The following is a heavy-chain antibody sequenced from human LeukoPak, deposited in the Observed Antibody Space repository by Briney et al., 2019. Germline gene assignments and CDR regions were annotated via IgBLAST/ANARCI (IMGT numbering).Heavy chain of an antibody. J-gene: IGHJ4*02. V-gene: IGHV3-23*01. D-gene: IGHD3-10*01. CDR3: AKGGLGGYDY. CDR1: GFNVGTNY. CDR2: ISGSGGST. Sequence: PGGSLRLSCAASGFNVGTNYMSWVRQAPGKGLEWVSAISGSGGSTYYADSVKGRFTISRDNSKNTLYLQMNSLRAEDTAVYYCAKGGLGGYDYWGQGTLVTVSS.